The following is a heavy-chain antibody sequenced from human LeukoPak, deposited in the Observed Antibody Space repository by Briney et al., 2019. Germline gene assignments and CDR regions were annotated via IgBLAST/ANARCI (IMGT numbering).Heavy chain of an antibody. CDR1: GGSISSYY. V-gene: IGHV4-59*01. CDR2: IYYSGST. Sequence: SETLSLTCTVSGGSISSYYWSWIRQPPGKGLEWIGYIYYSGSTNYNPTLTSRVTISVDTSKNQFSLKLSSVTAADTAVYYCARGKRAGPQLMDYWGQGTLVTVSS. D-gene: IGHD2-8*01. J-gene: IGHJ4*02. CDR3: ARGKRAGPQLMDY.